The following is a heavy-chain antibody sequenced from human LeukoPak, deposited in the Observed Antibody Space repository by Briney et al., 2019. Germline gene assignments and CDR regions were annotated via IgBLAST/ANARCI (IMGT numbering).Heavy chain of an antibody. CDR1: GFTFSSYG. CDR2: ISYDGSNK. D-gene: IGHD7-27*01. CDR3: AKVLTGDPPDAFDI. Sequence: GGSLRLSCAASGFTFSSYGMHWVRQAPGKGLEWVAVISYDGSNKYYADSVKGRFTISRGNSKNTLYLQMNSLRAEDTAVYYCAKVLTGDPPDAFDIWGQGTMVTVSS. J-gene: IGHJ3*02. V-gene: IGHV3-30*18.